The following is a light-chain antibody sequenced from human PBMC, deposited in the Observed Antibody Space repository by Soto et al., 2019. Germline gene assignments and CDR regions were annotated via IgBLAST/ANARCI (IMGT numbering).Light chain of an antibody. CDR1: QSVSSNY. V-gene: IGKV3-20*01. CDR3: QQYGSSPIT. Sequence: IVLTQSPGTLSLSPLEIATLSFMAGQSVSSNYLAWYQQKPGQAPRPLIYGASTRATGIPARFSGSGSGTDFTLTISRLEPEDFAVYFCQQYGSSPITFGQGTRLEIK. CDR2: GAS. J-gene: IGKJ5*01.